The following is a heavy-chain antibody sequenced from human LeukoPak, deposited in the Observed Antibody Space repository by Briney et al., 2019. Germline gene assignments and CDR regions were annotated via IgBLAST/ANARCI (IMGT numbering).Heavy chain of an antibody. V-gene: IGHV4-59*08. J-gene: IGHJ4*02. D-gene: IGHD3-3*01. CDR1: GGSISSYY. CDR3: ARRGGYYFDY. CDR2: IYYSGST. Sequence: PSETLSLTCTVSGGSISSYYWSWIRQPPGKGLEWIGYIYYSGSTNYNSSLKSRVTISVDTSKNQFSLKLSSVTAADTAVYYCARRGGYYFDYWGQGTLVTVSS.